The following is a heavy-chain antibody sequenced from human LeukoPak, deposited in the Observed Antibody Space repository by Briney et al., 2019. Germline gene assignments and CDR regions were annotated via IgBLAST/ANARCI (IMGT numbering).Heavy chain of an antibody. D-gene: IGHD2-15*01. V-gene: IGHV7-4-1*02. Sequence: ASVKVSCKASGYTFTNYPMNWVRQAPGQGLEWMGWNNTITGNPTYAQGFSERFVFSWDTSVTTAYLQINSLKPADTAVYFCARDTYCTGGRCYSRVGYWGQGTVVAVSS. CDR2: NNTITGNP. J-gene: IGHJ4*02. CDR1: GYTFTNYP. CDR3: ARDTYCTGGRCYSRVGY.